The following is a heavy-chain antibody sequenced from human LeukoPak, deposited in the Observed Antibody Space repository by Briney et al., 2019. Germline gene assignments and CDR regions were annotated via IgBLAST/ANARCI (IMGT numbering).Heavy chain of an antibody. V-gene: IGHV1-69*01. CDR2: IIPIFGTA. J-gene: IGHJ5*02. CDR1: GGTFSSYA. Sequence: GSSVKVSCKASGGTFSSYAISWVRQAPGQGLEWMGGIIPIFGTANYAQKFQGRVTITADESTSTAYVELSSLRSEDTAVYYCARVSAEVSHYYDSSGYYRTWGQGTLVTLSS. D-gene: IGHD3-22*01. CDR3: ARVSAEVSHYYDSSGYYRT.